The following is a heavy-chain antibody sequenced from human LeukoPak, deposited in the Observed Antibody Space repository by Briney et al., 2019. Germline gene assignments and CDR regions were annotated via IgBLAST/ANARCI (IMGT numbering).Heavy chain of an antibody. Sequence: PGGSLRLSCAASGFTFDDYAMHWVRQAPGKGLEWVSGISWNSGSIGYADSVKGRFTISRDNAKNSLYLQMNSLRAKDTALYYCAKDTSSGWSEADAFDIWGQGTMVTVSS. CDR3: AKDTSSGWSEADAFDI. V-gene: IGHV3-9*01. CDR2: ISWNSGSI. CDR1: GFTFDDYA. D-gene: IGHD6-19*01. J-gene: IGHJ3*02.